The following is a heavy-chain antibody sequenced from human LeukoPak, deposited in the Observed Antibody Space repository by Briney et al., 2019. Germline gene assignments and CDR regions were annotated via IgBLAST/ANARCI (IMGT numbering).Heavy chain of an antibody. Sequence: PSETLSLTCAVYGGSFSGYYWSWIRQPPGKGLEWIGEINHSGSTNYNPSLKSRVTISVDTSKNQFSLKLSSVTAADTAVYYCARGYSSWYQYFQHWGQGTLVTVSP. CDR2: INHSGST. V-gene: IGHV4-34*01. D-gene: IGHD6-13*01. CDR1: GGSFSGYY. CDR3: ARGYSSWYQYFQH. J-gene: IGHJ1*01.